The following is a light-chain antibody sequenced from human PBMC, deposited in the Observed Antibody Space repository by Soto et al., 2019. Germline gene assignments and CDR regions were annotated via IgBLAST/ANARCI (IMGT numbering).Light chain of an antibody. J-gene: IGKJ2*01. CDR3: QQYNNWPYT. CDR2: RAS. CDR1: QHVSSN. V-gene: IGKV3-15*01. Sequence: EIVMTQSPATLSVSPGGSATLYCRASQHVSSNFAWYRQKPGQAPTLVIYRASTRATGIPARFSGSGSGTEFTLTISSLQSEDFAVYYCQQYNNWPYTFGQGTKLEIK.